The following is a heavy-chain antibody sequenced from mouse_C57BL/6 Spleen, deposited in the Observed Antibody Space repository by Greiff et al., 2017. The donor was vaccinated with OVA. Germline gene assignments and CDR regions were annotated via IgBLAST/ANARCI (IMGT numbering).Heavy chain of an antibody. D-gene: IGHD1-1*01. CDR2: IWRGGST. J-gene: IGHJ1*03. CDR3: AKTRGNGSSGWYFDV. CDR1: GFSLTSYG. V-gene: IGHV2-5*01. Sequence: QVQLKESGPGLVQPSQSLSITCTVSGFSLTSYGVHWVRQSPGKGLEWLGVIWRGGSTDYNAAFMSRLSITKDNSKSQVFFKMNSLQAYDTAIYYGAKTRGNGSSGWYFDVWGTGTTVTVSS.